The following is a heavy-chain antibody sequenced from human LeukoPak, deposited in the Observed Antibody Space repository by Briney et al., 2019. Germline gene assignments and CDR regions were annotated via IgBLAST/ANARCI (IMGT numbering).Heavy chain of an antibody. V-gene: IGHV3-21*01. J-gene: IGHJ4*02. CDR3: ARGRGSSTKYYFDY. D-gene: IGHD1-26*01. Sequence: GGSLRLSCAASGFTFSSYSMNWVRQAPGKGLEWVSAVSSSSSYIDYADSVKGRFTISRDNSKNTLYLQMGSLRAEDMAVYYCARGRGSSTKYYFDYWGQGTLVTVSS. CDR1: GFTFSSYS. CDR2: VSSSSSYI.